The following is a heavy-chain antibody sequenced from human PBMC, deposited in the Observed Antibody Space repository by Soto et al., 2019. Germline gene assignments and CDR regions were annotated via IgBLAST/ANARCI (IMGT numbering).Heavy chain of an antibody. CDR3: ARDYGDYSNYYYYYYGMDV. Sequence: QVQLVQSGAEVKKPGASVKVSCKASGYTFTSYGISWVRQAPGQGLEWMGWISAYNGNTNYAQKLQGRVTMTTHTSTSTAYMELRSLRSDDTAVYYCARDYGDYSNYYYYYYGMDVWGQGTTVTVSS. V-gene: IGHV1-18*01. CDR1: GYTFTSYG. J-gene: IGHJ6*02. D-gene: IGHD4-17*01. CDR2: ISAYNGNT.